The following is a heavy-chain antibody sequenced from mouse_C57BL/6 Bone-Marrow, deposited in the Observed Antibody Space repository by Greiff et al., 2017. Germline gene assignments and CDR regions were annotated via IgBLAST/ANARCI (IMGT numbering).Heavy chain of an antibody. CDR1: GYTFTGYW. D-gene: IGHD1-1*01. Sequence: QVQLQQSGAELMKPGASVKLSCTATGYTFTGYWIEWVKQRPGHGLEWIGEILPGSGSTNYNETFKGKATFTADTSSNTAYMQLSSLTTEDTAIYYCARFPITTVVATDAMDYWGQGTSVTVSS. J-gene: IGHJ4*01. CDR3: ARFPITTVVATDAMDY. CDR2: ILPGSGST. V-gene: IGHV1-9*01.